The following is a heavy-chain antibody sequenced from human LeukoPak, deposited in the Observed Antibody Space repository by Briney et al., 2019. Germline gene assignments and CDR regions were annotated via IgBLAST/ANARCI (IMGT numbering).Heavy chain of an antibody. CDR2: IYHSGST. Sequence: PSETLSLTCTVSGGSISSGGYYWSWIRQPPGKGLEWIGYIYHSGSTYYNPSLKSRVTISVDRSKNQFSLKLSSVTAADTAVYYCARRDYYDFSLFDYWGQGTLVTVSS. V-gene: IGHV4-30-2*01. CDR3: ARRDYYDFSLFDY. D-gene: IGHD3-3*01. CDR1: GGSISSGGYY. J-gene: IGHJ4*02.